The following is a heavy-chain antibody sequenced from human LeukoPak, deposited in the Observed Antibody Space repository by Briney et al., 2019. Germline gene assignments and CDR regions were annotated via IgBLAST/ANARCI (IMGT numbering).Heavy chain of an antibody. CDR2: INPNSGGT. J-gene: IGHJ4*02. CDR1: GYTLTSYG. D-gene: IGHD1-1*01. CDR3: ARDNEPGPAAQIDY. Sequence: ASVKVSCKASGYTLTSYGISWVRQAPGQGLEWMGWINPNSGGTNYAQKFQGRVTMTRDTSISTAYMELSRLRSDDTAVYYCARDNEPGPAAQIDYWGQGTLVTVSS. V-gene: IGHV1-2*02.